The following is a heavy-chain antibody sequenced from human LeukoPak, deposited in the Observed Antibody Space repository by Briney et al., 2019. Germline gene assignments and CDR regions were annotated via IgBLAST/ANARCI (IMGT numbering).Heavy chain of an antibody. V-gene: IGHV3-23*01. CDR3: AKSGREYSSSWYNFDY. Sequence: GGSLRLSCAASGFTFSNYAMSLVRQAPGKGLEWVSAISGSGGITFYADSVKGRFTISRDSSKNTVYLQMNSLRAEDTAVYYCAKSGREYSSSWYNFDYWGQGTLVTVSS. D-gene: IGHD6-13*01. CDR1: GFTFSNYA. J-gene: IGHJ4*02. CDR2: ISGSGGIT.